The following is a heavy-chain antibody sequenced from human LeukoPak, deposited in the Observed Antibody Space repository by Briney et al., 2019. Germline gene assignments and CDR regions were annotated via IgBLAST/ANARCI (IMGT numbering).Heavy chain of an antibody. CDR2: ISGSGGST. CDR1: GFTFSSYA. D-gene: IGHD6-13*01. CDR3: AKDSGGSSSRVRFDY. J-gene: IGHJ4*02. V-gene: IGHV3-23*01. Sequence: GGSLRLSCAASGFTFSSYAMSWVRQAPGKGLEWVSAISGSGGSTYYTDSVKGRFTISRDNSKNTLYLQMNSLRPEDTVVYYCAKDSGGSSSRVRFDYWGQGTLVTVSS.